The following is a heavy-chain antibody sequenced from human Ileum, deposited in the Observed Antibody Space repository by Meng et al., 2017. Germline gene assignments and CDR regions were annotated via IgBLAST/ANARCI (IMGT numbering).Heavy chain of an antibody. CDR2: IWYDGSNK. Sequence: GESLKISCAASGFTFSNYGMHWVRQAPGKGLEWVAVIWYDGSNKYYADSVKGRFTISRDNSKNTLYLQMNSLRAEDTAVYYCARDSDGATHIEYWGQGTQVTAPQ. V-gene: IGHV3-33*01. CDR3: ARDSDGATHIEY. J-gene: IGHJ4*02. D-gene: IGHD1-26*01. CDR1: GFTFSNYG.